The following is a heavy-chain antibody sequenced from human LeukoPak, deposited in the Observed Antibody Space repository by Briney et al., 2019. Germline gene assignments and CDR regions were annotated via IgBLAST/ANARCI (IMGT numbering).Heavy chain of an antibody. CDR2: ISSSSSYI. Sequence: GGSLRLSCAASGFTFSSYSMNWVRQAPGKGLEWVSSISSSSSYIYYADSVKGQFTISRDNAKNSLYLQMNSLRAEDTAVYYCAGAVAGTPWYFDLWGRGTLVTVSS. D-gene: IGHD6-19*01. J-gene: IGHJ2*01. CDR1: GFTFSSYS. CDR3: AGAVAGTPWYFDL. V-gene: IGHV3-21*01.